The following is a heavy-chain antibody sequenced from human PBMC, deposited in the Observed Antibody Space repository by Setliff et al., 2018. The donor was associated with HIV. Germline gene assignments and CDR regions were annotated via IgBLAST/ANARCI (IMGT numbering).Heavy chain of an antibody. J-gene: IGHJ4*02. Sequence: PSETLSLTCTVSGGSISSGTYFWSWIRQPAGKGLEWIGHIHTSGNANYNPSLSSRVTISVDTSKNHFSLKLSSVTAADTAVYYCARSLLPSITVAGTIGYWGQGSQVTVSS. D-gene: IGHD6-19*01. V-gene: IGHV4-61*09. CDR1: GGSISSGTYF. CDR2: IHTSGNA. CDR3: ARSLLPSITVAGTIGY.